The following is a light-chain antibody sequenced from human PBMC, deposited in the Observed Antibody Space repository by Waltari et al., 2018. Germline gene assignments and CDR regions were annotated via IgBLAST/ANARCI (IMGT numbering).Light chain of an antibody. J-gene: IGLJ2*01. CDR2: GVS. CDR1: SSDIGDYNF. V-gene: IGLV2-14*01. Sequence: QSALTQPASVSGSPGQSITISCTGASSDIGDYNFVSCYQQHPGKAPKLLIFGVSNRRSGVSDRFSGSKSATTASLTISGLQAEDEAHYYCSSYTSSTSLVFGGGTKVTVL. CDR3: SSYTSSTSLV.